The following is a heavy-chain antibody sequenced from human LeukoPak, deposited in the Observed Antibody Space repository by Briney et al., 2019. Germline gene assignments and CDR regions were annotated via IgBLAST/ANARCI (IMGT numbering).Heavy chain of an antibody. J-gene: IGHJ4*02. D-gene: IGHD6-6*01. Sequence: PGGSLRLSCAASGFTFSSYSMNWVRQAPGKGLEWVSSISSSSSYIYYADSVKGRFTISRDNAKNSLYLQMNSLRAEDTAVYYCARKGYSSSRYHGYWGQGTLVTISS. CDR1: GFTFSSYS. V-gene: IGHV3-21*01. CDR3: ARKGYSSSRYHGY. CDR2: ISSSSSYI.